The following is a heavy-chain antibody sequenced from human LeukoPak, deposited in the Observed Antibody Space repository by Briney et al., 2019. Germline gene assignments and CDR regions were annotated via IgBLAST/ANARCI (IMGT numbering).Heavy chain of an antibody. V-gene: IGHV4-34*12. CDR2: IFHTGST. CDR3: ARHGTRYYYYYMDV. J-gene: IGHJ6*03. CDR1: GFTFSDYY. D-gene: IGHD1-26*01. Sequence: GSLRLSCAASGFTFSDYYMSWIRQPPGKGLEWLGEIFHTGSTNYNPSLKSRVTFSVDTSKNQFSLKLSSVTAADTAVYYCARHGTRYYYYYMDVWGKGTTVTISS.